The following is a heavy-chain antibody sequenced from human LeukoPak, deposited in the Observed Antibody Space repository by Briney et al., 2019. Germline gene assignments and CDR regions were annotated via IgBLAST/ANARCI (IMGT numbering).Heavy chain of an antibody. CDR2: ISSSSSYI. Sequence: GGSLRLSCAASGFTFSNHNMNWVRQAPGKGLEWVSSISSSSSYIYYADSVKGRFTISRDNAKNTLYLQMNSLRAEDTAVYHCARERKYDSNFDYWGQGTLVTVSS. CDR3: ARERKYDSNFDY. CDR1: GFTFSNHN. D-gene: IGHD1-1*01. J-gene: IGHJ4*02. V-gene: IGHV3-21*01.